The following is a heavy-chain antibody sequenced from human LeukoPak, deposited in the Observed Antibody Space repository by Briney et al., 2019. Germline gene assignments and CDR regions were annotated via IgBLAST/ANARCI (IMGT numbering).Heavy chain of an antibody. D-gene: IGHD3-22*01. CDR2: IYHSGST. J-gene: IGHJ4*02. CDR1: GYSISSGYY. V-gene: IGHV4-38-2*01. Sequence: SETLSLTCAVSGYSISSGYYWGWIRQPPGKGLEWIGIIYHSGSTYYNPSLKSRVTISVDTSKNQFSLKLSSVTAADTAVYYCATETYYYDSSGYTRMAYYFDYWGQGTLVTVSS. CDR3: ATETYYYDSSGYTRMAYYFDY.